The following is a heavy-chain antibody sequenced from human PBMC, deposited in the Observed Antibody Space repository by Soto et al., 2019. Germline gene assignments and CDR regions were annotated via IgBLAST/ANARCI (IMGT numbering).Heavy chain of an antibody. V-gene: IGHV4-59*01. D-gene: IGHD6-13*01. CDR2: IYYSGST. CDR1: GGSISSYY. CDR3: ARERTGYSSSWSAFDI. J-gene: IGHJ3*02. Sequence: ASETLSLTCTVSGGSISSYYWSWIRQPPGKGLEWIGYIYYSGSTNYNPSLKSRVTISVDTSKNQFSLKLSSVTAADTAVYYCARERTGYSSSWSAFDIWGQGTMVTVSS.